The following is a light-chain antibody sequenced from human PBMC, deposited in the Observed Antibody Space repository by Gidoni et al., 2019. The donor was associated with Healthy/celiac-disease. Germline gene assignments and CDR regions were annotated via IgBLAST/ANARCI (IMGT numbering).Light chain of an antibody. Sequence: DIQMIQSPSTLSASVADRVTITCRASQSISSWLAWYQQKPGNAPKLLIYKASSLESGVPSRFSGSGSGTEFTLTISSLQPDDFATYYCQQYNSYPLTFGGGTKVEIK. CDR2: KAS. CDR3: QQYNSYPLT. J-gene: IGKJ4*01. CDR1: QSISSW. V-gene: IGKV1-5*03.